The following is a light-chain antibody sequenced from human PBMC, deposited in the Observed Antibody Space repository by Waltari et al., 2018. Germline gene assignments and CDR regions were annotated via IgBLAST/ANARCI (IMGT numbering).Light chain of an antibody. CDR2: WAS. CDR3: QQYYSTPDT. Sequence: DIVMTQSPDSLAVSLGERATINCKSSQSVLYSSNNKNYLAWYQQKPGQPPDLLIYWASTREAGVPDRFSGSGSGTDFTLTISSLQAEDVAVYYCQQYYSTPDTFGQGTRVEI. V-gene: IGKV4-1*01. CDR1: QSVLYSSNNKNY. J-gene: IGKJ2*01.